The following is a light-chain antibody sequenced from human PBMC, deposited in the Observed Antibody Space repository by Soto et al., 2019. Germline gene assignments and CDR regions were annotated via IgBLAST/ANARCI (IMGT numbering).Light chain of an antibody. J-gene: IGLJ2*01. V-gene: IGLV1-40*01. CDR3: QSYDSSLSGVV. CDR2: GNS. Sequence: QYVLTQPPSVSGAPGQRVTISCTGSSSNIGAGYDVHWYQQLPGTAPKLLIYGNSNRPSGVPDRFSGSKSGTSASLAITGLQAEDEADYYCQSYDSSLSGVVFGGGTKLPVL. CDR1: SSNIGAGYD.